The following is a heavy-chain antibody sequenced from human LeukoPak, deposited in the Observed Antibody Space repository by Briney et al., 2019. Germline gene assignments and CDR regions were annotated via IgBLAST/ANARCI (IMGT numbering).Heavy chain of an antibody. D-gene: IGHD6-19*01. J-gene: IGHJ5*02. CDR1: GGSISNYY. CDR3: ARNVAVATSRSWFDP. V-gene: IGHV4-59*08. Sequence: SETLSLTCTVSGGSISNYYWSWIRQPPGKGLEWIGYAYYSGSTNYNPSLESRVTMSVDTSKNKFTLKLSSVTAADTAVYYCARNVAVATSRSWFDPWGQGSLVTVSS. CDR2: AYYSGST.